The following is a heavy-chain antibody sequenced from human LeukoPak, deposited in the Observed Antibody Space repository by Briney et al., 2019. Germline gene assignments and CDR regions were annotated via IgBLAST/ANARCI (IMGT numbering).Heavy chain of an antibody. V-gene: IGHV3-23*01. Sequence: QSGGSLRLSCAASGFTFRSYTMNWVRQAPGKGLEWVSAISGSGSATYYADSVKGRFTISRDNSKNTLYLQMNSLRAEDTAVYYCAKAPSSSIYIGGDYWGQGTLVTVSS. J-gene: IGHJ4*02. CDR3: AKAPSSSIYIGGDY. D-gene: IGHD6-13*01. CDR1: GFTFRSYT. CDR2: ISGSGSAT.